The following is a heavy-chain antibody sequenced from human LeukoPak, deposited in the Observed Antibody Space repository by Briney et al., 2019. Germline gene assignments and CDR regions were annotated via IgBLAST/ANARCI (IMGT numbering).Heavy chain of an antibody. V-gene: IGHV4-4*07. CDR3: ARDWGSGWSRLDNWLDP. D-gene: IGHD6-19*01. Sequence: PSETLSLTCTVSGGSISSYYWSWIRQPAGKGLEWIGRIYTSGSTNYNPSLKSRVTMSVDTSKNQFSLKLSSVTAADTAVYYCARDWGSGWSRLDNWLDPWGQGTLVTVYS. CDR1: GGSISSYY. CDR2: IYTSGST. J-gene: IGHJ5*02.